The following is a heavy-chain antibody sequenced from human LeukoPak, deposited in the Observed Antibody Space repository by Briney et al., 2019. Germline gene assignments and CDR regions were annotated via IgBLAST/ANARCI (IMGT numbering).Heavy chain of an antibody. CDR1: GFTFSSYS. D-gene: IGHD6-13*01. V-gene: IGHV3-21*01. Sequence: GGSLRLSCAASGFTFSSYSMNWVRQAPGKGLEWVSSISSSSSYIYYADSVKGRFTISRDNAKNSLHLQMNSLRAEDTAVYYCARSQSYSSSWRSYYYYGMDVWGQGTTVTVSS. J-gene: IGHJ6*02. CDR2: ISSSSSYI. CDR3: ARSQSYSSSWRSYYYYGMDV.